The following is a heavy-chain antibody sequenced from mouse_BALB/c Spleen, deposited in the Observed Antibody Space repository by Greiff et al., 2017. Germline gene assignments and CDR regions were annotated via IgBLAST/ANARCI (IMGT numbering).Heavy chain of an antibody. CDR1: GFTFSSYG. CDR2: ISSGGSYT. D-gene: IGHD4-1*01. J-gene: IGHJ3*01. V-gene: IGHV5-6*01. Sequence: EVQVVESGGDLVKPGGSLKLSCAASGFTFSSYGMSWVRQTPDKRLEWVATISSGGSYTYYPDSVKGRFTISRDNAKNTLYLQMSSLKSEDTAMYYCARRGELGRFAYWGQGTLVTVSA. CDR3: ARRGELGRFAY.